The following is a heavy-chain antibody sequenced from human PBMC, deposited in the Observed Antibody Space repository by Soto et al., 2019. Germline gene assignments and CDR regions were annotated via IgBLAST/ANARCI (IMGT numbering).Heavy chain of an antibody. CDR3: ARGYCTTSICDPWFDP. V-gene: IGHV5-51*01. J-gene: IGHJ5*02. D-gene: IGHD2-8*01. Sequence: GESLKISCTGVGYSFTSYWIAWVRQMPGKGLEWMGIIYPGDSYTRYNPSFQGQVTISADKSITTAYLQWSSLKASDTAMYYCARGYCTTSICDPWFDPWGQGTLVTSPQ. CDR2: IYPGDSYT. CDR1: GYSFTSYW.